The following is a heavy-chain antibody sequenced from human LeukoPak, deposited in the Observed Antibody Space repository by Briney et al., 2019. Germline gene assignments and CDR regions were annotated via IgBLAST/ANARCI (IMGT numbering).Heavy chain of an antibody. J-gene: IGHJ4*02. D-gene: IGHD3-10*01. V-gene: IGHV3-66*01. CDR1: GFTISSNY. CDR3: ARGTVTMVDY. Sequence: GGSLRLSCAASGFTISSNYMSWVRQAPGRGLEWVSVIYSGGSTYYADSVKGRFTISRDNSKNTLFLQMNSLRAGDTAVYYCARGTVTMVDYWGQGTLVTVSS. CDR2: IYSGGST.